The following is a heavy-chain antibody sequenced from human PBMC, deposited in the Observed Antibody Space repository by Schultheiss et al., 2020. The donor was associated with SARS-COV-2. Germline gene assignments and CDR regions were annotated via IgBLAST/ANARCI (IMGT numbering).Heavy chain of an antibody. D-gene: IGHD6-13*01. Sequence: GGSLRLSCKGSGYSFTSYWISWVRQMPGKGLEWMGRIDPSDSYTNYSPSFQGQVTISADKSISTAYLQWSSLKASDTAMYYCARGAAAGENFQHWGQGTLVTVSS. V-gene: IGHV5-10-1*04. CDR3: ARGAAAGENFQH. CDR2: IDPSDSYT. CDR1: GYSFTSYW. J-gene: IGHJ1*01.